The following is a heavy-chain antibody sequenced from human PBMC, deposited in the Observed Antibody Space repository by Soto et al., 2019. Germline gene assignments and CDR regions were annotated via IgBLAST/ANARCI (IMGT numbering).Heavy chain of an antibody. CDR3: ARDMGYCSGGSCYSGPTYYYYGMDV. J-gene: IGHJ6*02. CDR1: GFTFSSYS. Sequence: GGSLRLSCAASGFTFSSYSMNWVRQAPGKGLEWVSYISSSSSTIYYADSVKGRFTISRDNAKNSLYLQMNSLRDEDTAVYYCARDMGYCSGGSCYSGPTYYYYGMDVWGQGTTVTVSS. V-gene: IGHV3-48*02. D-gene: IGHD2-15*01. CDR2: ISSSSSTI.